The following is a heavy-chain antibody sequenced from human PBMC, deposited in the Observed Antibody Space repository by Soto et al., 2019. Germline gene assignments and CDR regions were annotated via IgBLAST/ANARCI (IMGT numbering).Heavy chain of an antibody. CDR2: IYYSGTT. CDR3: AKTPFSLTLGTVLHYFDS. D-gene: IGHD3-9*01. Sequence: SDALSPTSTDSGASIRITYWSWIRQSPWKRLEWIGYIYYSGTTNYNPSLKSRVTISVDTSKNQLSLNLTSVTAADTAVYYCAKTPFSLTLGTVLHYFDSWGQGTLVTVSS. J-gene: IGHJ4*02. CDR1: GASIRITY. V-gene: IGHV4-59*07.